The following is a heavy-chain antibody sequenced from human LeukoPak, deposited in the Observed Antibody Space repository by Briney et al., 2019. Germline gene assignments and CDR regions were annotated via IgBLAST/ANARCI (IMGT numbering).Heavy chain of an antibody. CDR1: GYSISSGYF. D-gene: IGHD3-10*01. CDR3: ARETFGDPRLDY. Sequence: PSETLSLTCDVSGYSISSGYFWGWIRQPPGKGLEWIGNVFHTGSTYYNPSLKSRVTISVDMSKNQLSLKMRSVTAADTAVYYCARETFGDPRLDYWGQGILVIVSS. CDR2: VFHTGST. V-gene: IGHV4-38-2*01. J-gene: IGHJ4*02.